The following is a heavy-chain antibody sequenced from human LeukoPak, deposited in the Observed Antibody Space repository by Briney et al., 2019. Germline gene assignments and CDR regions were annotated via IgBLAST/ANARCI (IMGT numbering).Heavy chain of an antibody. D-gene: IGHD6-13*01. J-gene: IGHJ4*02. Sequence: GRSLRLSCVASGFIFSSNGMHWVRQAPGKGLEWVALISYDGSYRHYADSVKGRFTISRDDSMNTLYLQMNSLGAEDTALYYCANVPYSSSWYPGNWGQGTLVTVSS. CDR3: ANVPYSSSWYPGN. CDR2: ISYDGSYR. V-gene: IGHV3-30*18. CDR1: GFIFSSNG.